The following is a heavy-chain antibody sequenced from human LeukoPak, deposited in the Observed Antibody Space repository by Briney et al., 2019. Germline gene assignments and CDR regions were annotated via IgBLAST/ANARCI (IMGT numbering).Heavy chain of an antibody. CDR1: GFTFSSYA. V-gene: IGHV3-23*01. CDR3: AKGYVESYCGGDCYFDY. CDR2: ISGSGGST. D-gene: IGHD2-21*01. J-gene: IGHJ4*02. Sequence: SGGALRLSCAASGFTFSSYAMSWVRQAPGKGLEWASAISGSGGSTYYADSVKGRCTISRENSKNTLYLQMNSLRAEDTAVYYCAKGYVESYCGGDCYFDYWGQGAPVSVSS.